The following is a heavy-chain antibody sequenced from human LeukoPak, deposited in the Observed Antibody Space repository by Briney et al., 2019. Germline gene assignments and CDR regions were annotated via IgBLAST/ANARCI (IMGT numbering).Heavy chain of an antibody. Sequence: PGGSLRLSCAASGFTFSSYGMHWVRQAPGKGLEWVAVIWYDGSNKYYADPVKGRFTISRDNSKNTLYLQMNSLRAADTAVYYCAKGGNSGYDYFDYWGQGTLVTVSS. J-gene: IGHJ4*02. CDR1: GFTFSSYG. CDR3: AKGGNSGYDYFDY. CDR2: IWYDGSNK. V-gene: IGHV3-33*03. D-gene: IGHD5-12*01.